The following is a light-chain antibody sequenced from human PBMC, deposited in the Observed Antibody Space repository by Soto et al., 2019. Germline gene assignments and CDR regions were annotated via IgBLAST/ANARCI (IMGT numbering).Light chain of an antibody. CDR1: QGIVDT. CDR2: DTS. Sequence: TLSLSPGEGATLSCRASQGIVDTLSWYQHKPGQTPRLLIYDTSTRATGVPARFSGSRSGTEFTLTINSLQSEDFAVYYCQRYNNWPLTFGGGTKVDIK. J-gene: IGKJ4*01. V-gene: IGKV3-15*01. CDR3: QRYNNWPLT.